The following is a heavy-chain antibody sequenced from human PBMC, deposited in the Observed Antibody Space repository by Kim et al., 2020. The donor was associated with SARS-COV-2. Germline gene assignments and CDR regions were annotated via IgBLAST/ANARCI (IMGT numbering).Heavy chain of an antibody. J-gene: IGHJ4*02. CDR1: GDSVSVNNGG. CDR3: ARGWLKSGFDS. Sequence: SQTLSLTCAISGDSVSVNNGGWNWIRQSPSGGLEWLGRTYYNSGWFTDYAVSVKSRIAISADTSKNQFSLQLNSVTPEDTAVYFCARGWLKSGFDSWGQGTLVTVSS. CDR2: TYYNSGWFT. V-gene: IGHV6-1*01. D-gene: IGHD3-10*01.